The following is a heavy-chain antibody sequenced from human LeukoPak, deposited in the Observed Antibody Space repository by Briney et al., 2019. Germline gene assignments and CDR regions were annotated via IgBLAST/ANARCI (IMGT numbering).Heavy chain of an antibody. CDR2: IYYSGST. Sequence: SETLSLTCTVSGGSISSYYWSWIRQPPGKGLEWIGYIYYSGSTNYNPSLKSRVTISVDTSKNQFSLKLSSVTAADTAVYYCARGGNWNSPYMDVWGKGTTVTVSS. J-gene: IGHJ6*03. V-gene: IGHV4-59*01. CDR1: GGSISSYY. CDR3: ARGGNWNSPYMDV. D-gene: IGHD1-7*01.